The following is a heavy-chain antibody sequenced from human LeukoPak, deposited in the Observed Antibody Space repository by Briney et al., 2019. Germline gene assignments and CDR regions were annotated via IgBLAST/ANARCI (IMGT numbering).Heavy chain of an antibody. CDR2: IYHSGST. Sequence: SETLSLTCAVSGCSISSGYYWGWIRQPPGKGLEWIGSIYHSGSTLYNPSLKSRVTISVDTSKNQFSLKLSSVTAADTAVYYCARSDMVSYYFDYWGQGTLVTVSS. CDR1: GCSISSGYY. D-gene: IGHD3-10*01. V-gene: IGHV4-38-2*01. J-gene: IGHJ4*02. CDR3: ARSDMVSYYFDY.